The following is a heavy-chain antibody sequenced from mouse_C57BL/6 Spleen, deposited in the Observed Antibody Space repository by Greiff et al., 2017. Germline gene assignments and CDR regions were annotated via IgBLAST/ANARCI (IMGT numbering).Heavy chain of an antibody. Sequence: QVHVKQSGPELVKPGASVKISCKASGYAFSSSWMNWVKQRPGKGLEWIGRIYPGDGDTNYNGKFKGKATLTADKSSSTAYMQLSSLTSEDSAVYFCARGAYGSSPSPMDYWGQGTSVTVSS. CDR2: IYPGDGDT. J-gene: IGHJ4*01. CDR3: ARGAYGSSPSPMDY. D-gene: IGHD1-1*01. V-gene: IGHV1-82*01. CDR1: GYAFSSSW.